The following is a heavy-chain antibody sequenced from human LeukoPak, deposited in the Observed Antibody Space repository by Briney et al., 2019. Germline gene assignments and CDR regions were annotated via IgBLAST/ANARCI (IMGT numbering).Heavy chain of an antibody. CDR1: GGSISSDGYY. J-gene: IGHJ3*02. D-gene: IGHD2-15*01. Sequence: SQTLSLTCTVSGGSISSDGYYWTWIRQHPGKGLEWIGYIYYSGTTYYNPSLESRVTLSVDTSKNQFSLRLSSVTAADTAVYYCARYRDSGGRLAFDIWGQGTMATVSS. CDR2: IYYSGTT. CDR3: ARYRDSGGRLAFDI. V-gene: IGHV4-31*03.